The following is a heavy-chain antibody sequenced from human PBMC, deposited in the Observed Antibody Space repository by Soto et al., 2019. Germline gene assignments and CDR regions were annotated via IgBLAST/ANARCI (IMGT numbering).Heavy chain of an antibody. CDR1: GFIVSNYP. D-gene: IGHD3-22*01. J-gene: IGHJ1*01. V-gene: IGHV3-30*18. CDR2: ISHVGTST. CDR3: AKEEHSSGYAGTFQH. Sequence: QVQLVESGGGVVQPGRSLRLSCAASGFIVSNYPMHWVRQAPGKGLEWVAVISHVGTSTQYVDSVKGRFTFSRDNSKNTLYLQMNSLRPEDTALYYRAKEEHSSGYAGTFQHWGQGTLVTVSS.